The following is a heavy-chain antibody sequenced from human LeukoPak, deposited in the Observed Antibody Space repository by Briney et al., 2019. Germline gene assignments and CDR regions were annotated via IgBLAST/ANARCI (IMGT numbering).Heavy chain of an antibody. CDR3: ARHPRYCSSTSCPGRSSAFDI. Sequence: GESLKISCEDSGYSFTSSWIGWVRQMPGKGLEWMGFIYPGDSETRYSPAFQGQVTISADKSISTAYLQWSSLKASDTAMYYCARHPRYCSSTSCPGRSSAFDIWGQGTMVTVSS. D-gene: IGHD2-2*01. CDR2: IYPGDSET. V-gene: IGHV5-51*01. J-gene: IGHJ3*02. CDR1: GYSFTSSW.